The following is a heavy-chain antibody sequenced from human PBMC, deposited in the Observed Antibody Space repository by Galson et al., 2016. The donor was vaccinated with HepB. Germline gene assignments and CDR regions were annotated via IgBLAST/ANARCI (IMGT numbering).Heavy chain of an antibody. V-gene: IGHV3-9*01. Sequence: SLRLSCAAPGFAFDDYAMHWVRQAPGKGLEWVSGISWNSGNIGYVDSVKGRFTIPRDNAKKSLFLQMNSLRPEDTALYYCAKPLTLLRGVLASWGQGTLVTVSS. CDR3: AKPLTLLRGVLAS. CDR2: ISWNSGNI. D-gene: IGHD3-10*01. J-gene: IGHJ5*02. CDR1: GFAFDDYA.